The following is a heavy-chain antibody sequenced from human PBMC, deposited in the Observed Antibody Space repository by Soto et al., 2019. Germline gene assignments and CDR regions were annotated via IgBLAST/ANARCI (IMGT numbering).Heavy chain of an antibody. V-gene: IGHV6-1*01. D-gene: IGHD5-18*01. J-gene: IGHJ4*02. CDR3: ARGTGVDTAPAVYFDY. CDR2: TYYRSKWYN. Sequence: SHALSRTCAISGDSVSSNSAAWNWIRQSPSRGLEWLGRTYYRSKWYNDYAVSVKSRITINPDTSKNQFSLQLNSVTPEDTAVYYCARGTGVDTAPAVYFDYWGQGTLVTVSS. CDR1: GDSVSSNSAA.